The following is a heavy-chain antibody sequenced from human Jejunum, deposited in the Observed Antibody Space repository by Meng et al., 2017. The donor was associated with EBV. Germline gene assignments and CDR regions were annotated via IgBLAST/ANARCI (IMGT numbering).Heavy chain of an antibody. CDR3: ARAPSVAAAGLNNWFDP. J-gene: IGHJ5*02. Sequence: QLRCQGSAQGLVKPSETLSLTCTVSGASISSSSYYWAWIRQPPGKGLEWIGSIYSSGSTYYNPSLKSRVTISVDTSKNQFSLKLSSVTAADTAVYYCARAPSVAAAGLNNWFDPWGQGTLVTVSS. CDR2: IYSSGST. D-gene: IGHD6-13*01. CDR1: GASISSSSYY. V-gene: IGHV4-39*01.